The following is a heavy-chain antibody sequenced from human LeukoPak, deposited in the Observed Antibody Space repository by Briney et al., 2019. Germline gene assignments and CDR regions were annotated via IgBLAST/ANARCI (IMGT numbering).Heavy chain of an antibody. CDR3: ARQSGPIRDLKWFDP. Sequence: PSETLSLTCTVSGGSISSSSYYWGWIRQPPGKGLEWIGSIYYSGSTYYNPSLKSRVTISVDTSKNQFSLKLSSVTAADTAVHYCARQSGPIRDLKWFDPWGQGTLVTVSS. D-gene: IGHD5-24*01. V-gene: IGHV4-39*01. J-gene: IGHJ5*02. CDR1: GGSISSSSYY. CDR2: IYYSGST.